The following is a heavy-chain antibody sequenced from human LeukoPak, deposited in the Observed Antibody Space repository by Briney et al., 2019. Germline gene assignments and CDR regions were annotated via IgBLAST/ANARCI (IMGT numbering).Heavy chain of an antibody. CDR2: IIPIFGTA. CDR3: ARDAPTDCTNGVCPFYYMDV. D-gene: IGHD2-8*01. CDR1: GGTFSSYA. V-gene: IGHV1-69*06. Sequence: SVKVSCKASGGTFSSYAISWVRQAPGQGLEWMGRIIPIFGTANYAQKFQGRVTITADKPTSTAYMELSSLRSEDTAVYYCARDAPTDCTNGVCPFYYMDVWGKGTTVTVSS. J-gene: IGHJ6*03.